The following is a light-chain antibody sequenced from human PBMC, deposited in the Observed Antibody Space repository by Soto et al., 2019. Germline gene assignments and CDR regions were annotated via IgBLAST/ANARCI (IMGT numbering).Light chain of an antibody. CDR3: QQYSTYPLT. J-gene: IGKJ4*01. CDR1: QGINTW. Sequence: DIQMTQSPSSLSASIGDRVTITCRASQGINTWLAWYQQKSEKAPQFLIYSASTLEGGVPSRFSGSGSGTDFTLTISSLQPEDVATYYCQQYSTYPLTFGGGTKVEIK. CDR2: SAS. V-gene: IGKV1D-16*01.